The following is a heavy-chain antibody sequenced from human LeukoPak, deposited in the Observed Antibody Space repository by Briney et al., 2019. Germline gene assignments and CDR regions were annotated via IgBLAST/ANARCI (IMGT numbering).Heavy chain of an antibody. V-gene: IGHV3-64*02. J-gene: IGHJ4*02. CDR2: INYKGGPT. Sequence: GGSLRLSCAASGFTLSSFSMHWVRQSPGRGLEYVSAINYKGGPTYYADSVKGRFTISTDNSKNTLFLQMASLRDEDMGVYYCARVGPATAFDYWGQGTHVTVSS. CDR3: ARVGPATAFDY. CDR1: GFTLSSFS.